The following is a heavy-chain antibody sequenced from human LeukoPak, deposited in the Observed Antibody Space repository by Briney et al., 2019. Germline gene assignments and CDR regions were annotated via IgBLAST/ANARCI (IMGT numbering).Heavy chain of an antibody. D-gene: IGHD2-15*01. Sequence: GGSLRLSCAASGFTFSSYGMHWVRQAPGKGLEWVAFIRYDGSNKYYADSVKGRFTISRDNSKNTLYLQMNSLRAEDTAVYYCAKDLRRYCSGGSCYPAVYWGQGTLVTVSS. CDR2: IRYDGSNK. CDR3: AKDLRRYCSGGSCYPAVY. J-gene: IGHJ4*02. V-gene: IGHV3-30*02. CDR1: GFTFSSYG.